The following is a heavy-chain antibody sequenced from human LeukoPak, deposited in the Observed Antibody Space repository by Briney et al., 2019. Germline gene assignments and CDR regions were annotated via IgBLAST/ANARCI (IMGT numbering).Heavy chain of an antibody. J-gene: IGHJ6*02. CDR1: GFTVSSNY. CDR2: IYSGGST. CDR3: ARLGYNDYYYYGMDV. Sequence: GGSLRLSCAASGFTVSSNYMSWVRQAPGKGLEWVSVIYSGGSTYYADSVKGRFTISRDNSKNTLYLQMNSLRAEDTAVYYCARLGYNDYYYYGMDVWGQGTTVTVSS. V-gene: IGHV3-66*01. D-gene: IGHD3-10*01.